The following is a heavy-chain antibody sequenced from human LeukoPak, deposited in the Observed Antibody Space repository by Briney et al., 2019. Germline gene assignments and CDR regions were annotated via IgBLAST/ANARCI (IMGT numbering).Heavy chain of an antibody. V-gene: IGHV1-2*02. CDR1: GYTFTGYY. CDR2: INPNSGGT. D-gene: IGHD1-26*01. CDR3: AIPLVGVNAFDI. J-gene: IGHJ3*02. Sequence: ASVKVSCKASGYTFTGYYMHWVRQAPGQGLEWMGWINPNSGGTNYAQKFQGGVTMTRDTSISTAYMELSRLRSDDTAVYYCAIPLVGVNAFDIWGQGTMVTVSS.